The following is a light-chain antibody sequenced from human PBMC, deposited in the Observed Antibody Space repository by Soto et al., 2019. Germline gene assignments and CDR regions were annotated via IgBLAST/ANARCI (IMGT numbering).Light chain of an antibody. Sequence: QSALTQPRSVSGSPGQSVAISCTGTSSDVGGYNYVSWYQQHPGRAPKLMIYDVSERPSGVPDRYSGSKSGYTASLTISGLQAEDEADYYCCSLAGNNMVIFGGGTKLTVL. CDR2: DVS. CDR1: SSDVGGYNY. J-gene: IGLJ2*01. CDR3: CSLAGNNMVI. V-gene: IGLV2-11*01.